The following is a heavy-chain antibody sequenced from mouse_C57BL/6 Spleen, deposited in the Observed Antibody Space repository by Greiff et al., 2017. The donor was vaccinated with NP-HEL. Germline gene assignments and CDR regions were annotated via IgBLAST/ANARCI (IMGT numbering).Heavy chain of an antibody. D-gene: IGHD2-3*01. Sequence: VQLQQSGPGLVKPSQSLSLTCSVTGYSITSGYYWNWIRQFPGNKLAWMGYISYDGSNNYNPSLKNRISITRDTSKNQFFLKLNSVTTEDTATYYCARDEEIYDGFSYAMDYWGQGTSVTVSS. CDR1: GYSITSGYY. V-gene: IGHV3-6*01. CDR3: ARDEEIYDGFSYAMDY. CDR2: ISYDGSN. J-gene: IGHJ4*01.